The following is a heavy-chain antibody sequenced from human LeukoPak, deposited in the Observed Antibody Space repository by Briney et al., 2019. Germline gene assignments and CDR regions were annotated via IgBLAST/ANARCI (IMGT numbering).Heavy chain of an antibody. V-gene: IGHV3-11*01. CDR2: ISSSGSTI. Sequence: PGGSLRLSCAASGFTFSDYYMSWIRQAPGKGLEWVSYISSSGSTIYYADSVKGRFTISRDNAKNSLYLQMNSLRAEDTAVYYCAREPPQYYYYDSSGYDARVYWGQGTLVTVSS. CDR1: GFTFSDYY. CDR3: AREPPQYYYYDSSGYDARVY. J-gene: IGHJ4*02. D-gene: IGHD3-22*01.